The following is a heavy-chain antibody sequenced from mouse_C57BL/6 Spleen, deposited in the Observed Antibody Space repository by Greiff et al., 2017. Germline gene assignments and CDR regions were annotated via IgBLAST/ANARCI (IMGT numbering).Heavy chain of an antibody. J-gene: IGHJ2*01. Sequence: VQLQQPGAELVKPGASVKMSCKASGYTFTSYWITWVKQRPGQGLEWIGDINPGSGSTNYNEKFKSKATLTVDTSSSTAYMQLSSLTSEDSAVYYCASESYYGSSLDDWGQGTTLTVAS. CDR3: ASESYYGSSLDD. CDR2: INPGSGST. V-gene: IGHV1-55*01. D-gene: IGHD1-1*01. CDR1: GYTFTSYW.